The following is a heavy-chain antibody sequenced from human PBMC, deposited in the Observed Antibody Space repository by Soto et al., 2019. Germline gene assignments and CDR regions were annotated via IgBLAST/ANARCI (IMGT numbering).Heavy chain of an antibody. D-gene: IGHD3-3*01. J-gene: IGHJ5*02. Sequence: QVHLQESGPGLVKPSETLSLTCTVSGGAISTYYWTWIRQPAGTGLEWIGRIYSSGSTKYNPSLQSRVTMSLDTSKNQFSLRLTSVTAADTAVYYCARGQRFSDWFDPWGQGTLVTVSS. V-gene: IGHV4-4*07. CDR2: IYSSGST. CDR3: ARGQRFSDWFDP. CDR1: GGAISTYY.